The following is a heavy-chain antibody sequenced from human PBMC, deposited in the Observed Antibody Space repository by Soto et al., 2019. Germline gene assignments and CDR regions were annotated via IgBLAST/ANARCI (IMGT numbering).Heavy chain of an antibody. CDR2: ISGSGGST. D-gene: IGHD2-15*01. Sequence: PGGSLRLSCAASGFTFSSYAMSWVRQAPGKGLEWVSAISGSGGSTYYADSVKGRFTISRDNSKNTLYLQMNSLRAEDTAVYYCAKDSRVVVAAMCWFDPWGQGTLVTVSS. J-gene: IGHJ5*02. CDR3: AKDSRVVVAAMCWFDP. V-gene: IGHV3-23*01. CDR1: GFTFSSYA.